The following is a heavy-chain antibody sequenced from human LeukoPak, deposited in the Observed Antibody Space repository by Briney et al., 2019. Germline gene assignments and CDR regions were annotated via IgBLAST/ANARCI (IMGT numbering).Heavy chain of an antibody. Sequence: SETLSLTCAVYGGSFSGYHWSWIRQPPGKGLEWIGEINHRGSTNYNPSFKSRVTMSVDTSKNQFSLKLSSVTAADTAVYYCARGRGAARFVTIEFDYWGQGALVTVSS. CDR1: GGSFSGYH. CDR3: ARGRGAARFVTIEFDY. J-gene: IGHJ4*02. V-gene: IGHV4-34*01. CDR2: INHRGST. D-gene: IGHD6-6*01.